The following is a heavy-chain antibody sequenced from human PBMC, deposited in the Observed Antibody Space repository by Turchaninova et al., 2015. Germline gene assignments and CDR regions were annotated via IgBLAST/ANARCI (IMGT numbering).Heavy chain of an antibody. V-gene: IGHV4-34*02. Sequence: QVQLKQWGAGLLKSPETLSLTCAVYGESFSGYYWSWIRQTPGKGLVWIGDVDHSGNPHYNPSLKSRITLSVATSRNQFSLKVHSTTAADTALYYCARARARFQLQVDCWGQGTPVTVSS. CDR3: ARARARFQLQVDC. D-gene: IGHD4-23*01. CDR2: VDHSGNP. CDR1: GESFSGYY. J-gene: IGHJ4*02.